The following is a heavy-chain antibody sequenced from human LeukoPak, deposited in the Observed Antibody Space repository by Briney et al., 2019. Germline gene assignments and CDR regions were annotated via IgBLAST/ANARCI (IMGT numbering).Heavy chain of an antibody. CDR1: GGSISSGSYY. Sequence: SETLSLTCTVSGGSISSGSYYWSWIRQPAGKGLEWIGRIYTSGSTNYNPSLKSRVTISVDTSKNQFSLKLTSVTAADTAIYYCAREMWVARSGFDIWAQGTVVTVSS. CDR2: IYTSGST. V-gene: IGHV4-61*02. CDR3: AREMWVARSGFDI. D-gene: IGHD3-3*01. J-gene: IGHJ3*02.